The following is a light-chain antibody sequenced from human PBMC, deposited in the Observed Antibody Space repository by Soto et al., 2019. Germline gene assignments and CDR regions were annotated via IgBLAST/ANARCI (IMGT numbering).Light chain of an antibody. CDR3: QQYGGSPRT. Sequence: DKLMSQSPAPLSVSPGERVTLSCKASQSVSSHLAWYQQRPGQAPRLLIYGASSRATGIPDRFSGSGSGTDFTLTISSLQSEDVAVYYCQQYGGSPRTLGQGTKVDIK. CDR2: GAS. J-gene: IGKJ1*01. V-gene: IGKV3D-15*01. CDR1: QSVSSH.